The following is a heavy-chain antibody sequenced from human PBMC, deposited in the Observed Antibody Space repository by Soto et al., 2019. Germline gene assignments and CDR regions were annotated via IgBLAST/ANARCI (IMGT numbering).Heavy chain of an antibody. J-gene: IGHJ6*03. CDR3: ARGRRKPGTTVPRKYYYYMDV. V-gene: IGHV3-33*01. CDR1: GFTFSSYG. CDR2: IWYDGSNK. Sequence: GGSLRLSCAASGFTFSSYGMHWVRQAPGKGLEWVAVIWYDGSNKYYAGSVKGRFTISRDNSKNTLYLQMNSLRAEDKAVYYCARGRRKPGTTVPRKYYYYMDVWGKGTTVTVSS. D-gene: IGHD4-17*01.